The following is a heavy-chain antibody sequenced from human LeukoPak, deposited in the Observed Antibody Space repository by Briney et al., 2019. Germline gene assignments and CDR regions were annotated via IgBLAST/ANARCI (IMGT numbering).Heavy chain of an antibody. Sequence: GASVKVSCKASGYTFTSYGISWVRQAPGQGLEWMGWISAYNGNTNYAQKLQGRVTMTTDTSTSTAYMELRSLRSDDTAVYYCARVVRGLVRGVENWFDPWGQGTLVTVSS. D-gene: IGHD3-10*01. CDR2: ISAYNGNT. CDR3: ARVVRGLVRGVENWFDP. V-gene: IGHV1-18*01. J-gene: IGHJ5*02. CDR1: GYTFTSYG.